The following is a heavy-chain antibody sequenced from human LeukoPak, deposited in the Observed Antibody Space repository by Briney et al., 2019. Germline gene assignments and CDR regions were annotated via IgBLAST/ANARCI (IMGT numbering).Heavy chain of an antibody. Sequence: GGSLRLSCAASGFTFSSYAMSWVRQSPGKGLEWVSAISGSGGSTYYADSVKGRFTISRDNSKNTLYLQMNSLRAEDTAVYYCAKDTYYDILTGYRYTEYVQHWGQGTLVTVSS. J-gene: IGHJ1*01. CDR1: GFTFSSYA. V-gene: IGHV3-23*01. CDR3: AKDTYYDILTGYRYTEYVQH. CDR2: ISGSGGST. D-gene: IGHD3-9*01.